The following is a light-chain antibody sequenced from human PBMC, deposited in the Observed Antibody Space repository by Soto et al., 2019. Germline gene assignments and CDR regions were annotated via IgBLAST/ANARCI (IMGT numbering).Light chain of an antibody. J-gene: IGKJ5*01. Sequence: EIVMTQSPGILSLSGGERATLSWGVSQRISSSFLAWYQQKPGQAPRLLIYGASSRATGVPDRFSGTGSGTDFTLTISSLQPEDFAVYYCQQYGSSPITFGQGTRLEI. V-gene: IGKV3-20*01. CDR3: QQYGSSPIT. CDR2: GAS. CDR1: QRISSSF.